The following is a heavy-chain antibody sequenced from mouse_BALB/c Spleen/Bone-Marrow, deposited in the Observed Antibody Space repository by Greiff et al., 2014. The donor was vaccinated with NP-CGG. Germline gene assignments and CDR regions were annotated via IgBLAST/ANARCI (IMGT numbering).Heavy chain of an antibody. D-gene: IGHD2-4*01. CDR2: ISTYYGDA. J-gene: IGHJ3*01. V-gene: IGHV1S137*01. CDR3: ARDYDYGIAY. Sequence: QVQLQQSGAELVRPEVSVKISCKGSGYTFTDYAMHWVKQSHAKSLEWIGVISTYYGDASYNQKFKGKATMTVDKSSSTAYMELARLTSEDSAIYYCARDYDYGIAYWGQGTLVTVSA. CDR1: GYTFTDYA.